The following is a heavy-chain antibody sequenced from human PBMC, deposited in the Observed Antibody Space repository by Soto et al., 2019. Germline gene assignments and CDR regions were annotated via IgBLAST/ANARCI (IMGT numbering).Heavy chain of an antibody. V-gene: IGHV2-26*01. CDR2: IFSNDEK. J-gene: IGHJ4*02. CDR1: GFSLSNARMG. CDR3: ARLRGYSSSFFDY. D-gene: IGHD6-13*01. Sequence: SGPTLVNPTETLTLTCTVSGFSLSNARMGVSWIRQPPGKALEWLAHIFSNDEKSYSTSLKSRLTISKDTSKSQVVLTMTNMDPVDTATYFCARLRGYSSSFFDYWGQGTLVTVSS.